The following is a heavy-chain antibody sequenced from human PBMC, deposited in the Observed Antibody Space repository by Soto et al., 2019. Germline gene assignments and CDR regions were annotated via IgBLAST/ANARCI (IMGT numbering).Heavy chain of an antibody. CDR1: GGSVSSISAA. CDR3: AGTTSYQWYYMDV. J-gene: IGHJ6*03. CDR2: TYYRSRWYN. Sequence: SHTLSLTCAISGGSVSSISAAWNWIRQSPSRGLEWLGRTYYRSRWYNDYAVPVRSRITVNADTSKNQFSLQLTSVTPEDTAVYYCAGTTSYQWYYMDVWGKGTTVTVSS. D-gene: IGHD1-7*01. V-gene: IGHV6-1*01.